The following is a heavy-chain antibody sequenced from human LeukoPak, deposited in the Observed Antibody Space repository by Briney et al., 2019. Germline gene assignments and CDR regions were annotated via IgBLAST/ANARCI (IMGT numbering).Heavy chain of an antibody. J-gene: IGHJ4*02. CDR1: GFTFDDYG. CDR3: ARDAHDCGGDCYV. V-gene: IGHV3-20*04. CDR2: INWNGGST. Sequence: GGSLRLSCAASGFTFDDYGMSWVRQAPGKGLEWVSGINWNGGSTGYADSVKGRFTISRDNSKNTLYLQMNNLRAEDTAVYYCARDAHDCGGDCYVWGQGTLVTVSS. D-gene: IGHD2-21*02.